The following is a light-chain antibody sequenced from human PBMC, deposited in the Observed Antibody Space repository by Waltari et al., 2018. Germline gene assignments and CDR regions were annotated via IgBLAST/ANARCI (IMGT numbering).Light chain of an antibody. V-gene: IGLV1-40*01. CDR3: QSYDSSLSGHV. CDR1: SPNIGAGFV. Sequence: QPVLTQPPSVSGAPGQGVPIPCPGSSPNIGAGFVVPGYQQLPGRAPKLLIHGNDKRPSGVPDRFSGSKSGTSGSLAIAGLQADDETDYYCQSYDSSLSGHVFGTGTKVTVL. J-gene: IGLJ1*01. CDR2: GND.